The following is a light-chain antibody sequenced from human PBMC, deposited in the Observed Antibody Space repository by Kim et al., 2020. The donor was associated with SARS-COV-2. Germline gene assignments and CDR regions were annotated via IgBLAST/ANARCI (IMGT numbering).Light chain of an antibody. V-gene: IGKV3-20*01. J-gene: IGKJ2*01. Sequence: EIVLTQSPGTLALSPGERATLSCRASQSVSSSYLAWYQQKPGQAPRLLIYGASSRAAGIPDTFSGSGSGTDFTLTIGRLESEDFAVYYCQQYGSSPYTFGQGTKL. CDR3: QQYGSSPYT. CDR2: GAS. CDR1: QSVSSSY.